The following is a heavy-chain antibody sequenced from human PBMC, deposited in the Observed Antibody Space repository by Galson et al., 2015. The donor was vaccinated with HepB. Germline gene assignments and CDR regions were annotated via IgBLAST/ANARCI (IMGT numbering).Heavy chain of an antibody. Sequence: SLRLSCAASGFTFSSYGMHWVRQAPGKGLEWVAVIWYDGSNKYYADSVKGRFTISRDNSKNTLYLQMNSLRAEDTAVYYCARGADIVVVPAAMRYWGQGTLVTVSS. D-gene: IGHD2-2*01. CDR2: IWYDGSNK. V-gene: IGHV3-33*01. CDR1: GFTFSSYG. CDR3: ARGADIVVVPAAMRY. J-gene: IGHJ4*02.